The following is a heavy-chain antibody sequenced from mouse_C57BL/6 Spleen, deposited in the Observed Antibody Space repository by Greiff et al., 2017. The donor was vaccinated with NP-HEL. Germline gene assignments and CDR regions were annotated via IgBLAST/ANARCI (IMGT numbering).Heavy chain of an antibody. CDR3: ARGDYYGSSEAWFAY. Sequence: QVQLQQSGAELVRPGSSVKLSCKASGYTFTSYWMHWVKQRPIQGLEWIGNIDPSDSETHYIQKFKDKATLTVDKSSSTAYMQLSSLTSEDSAVYYCARGDYYGSSEAWFAYWGQGTLVTVSA. V-gene: IGHV1-52*01. CDR2: IDPSDSET. D-gene: IGHD1-1*01. CDR1: GYTFTSYW. J-gene: IGHJ3*01.